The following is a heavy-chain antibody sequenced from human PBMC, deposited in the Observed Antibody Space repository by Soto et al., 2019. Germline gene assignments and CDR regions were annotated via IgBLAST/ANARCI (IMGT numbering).Heavy chain of an antibody. D-gene: IGHD2-21*02. Sequence: GGSLRLSCAASGFTFSSYWMSWVRQAPGKGLEWVAIIKHDGSKKYYADSVKGRFTISRDNSKNTLYLQMNSLRAEDTAVYYCARDHVVVVTAPGYWGQGTLVTVSS. J-gene: IGHJ4*02. V-gene: IGHV3-7*01. CDR2: IKHDGSKK. CDR3: ARDHVVVVTAPGY. CDR1: GFTFSSYW.